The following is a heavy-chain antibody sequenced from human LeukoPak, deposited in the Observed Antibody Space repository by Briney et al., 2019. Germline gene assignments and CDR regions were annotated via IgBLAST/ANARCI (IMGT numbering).Heavy chain of an antibody. D-gene: IGHD1-26*01. CDR2: ISSNGGST. CDR3: ARGLGANWFDP. J-gene: IGHJ5*02. CDR1: GLTFSSYA. Sequence: PGGSLRLSCAASGLTFSSYAMHWVRQAPGKGLEYVSAISSNGGSTYYANSVKGRFTISRDNSKNTLYLQMGSLRAEDTAVYYCARGLGANWFDPWGQGTLVTVSS. V-gene: IGHV3-64*01.